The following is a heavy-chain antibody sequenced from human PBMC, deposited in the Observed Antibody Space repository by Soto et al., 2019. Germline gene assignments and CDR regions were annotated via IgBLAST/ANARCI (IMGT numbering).Heavy chain of an antibody. CDR1: GYTFTSYG. V-gene: IGHV1-18*01. CDR3: ARDRGAYGMDV. CDR2: ISAYNGNT. J-gene: IGHJ6*02. Sequence: QVQLLQSGAEVKKPGASVKVSCTASGYTFTSYGISWVRQAPGQGLEWMGWISAYNGNTNYAQKLQGRVTMTTDTSTSKAYMEMRSLRSDDTAVYYCARDRGAYGMDVWGQGTTVTVSS.